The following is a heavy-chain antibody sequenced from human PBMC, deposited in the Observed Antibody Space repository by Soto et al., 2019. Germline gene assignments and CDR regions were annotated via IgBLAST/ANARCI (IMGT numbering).Heavy chain of an antibody. CDR1: GGSFSGYY. CDR2: INHSGST. J-gene: IGHJ4*02. Sequence: SETLSLTCAVYGGSFSGYYWSWIRQPPGKGLEGIGEINHSGSTNYNPSLKSRVTISVDTSKNQFSLKLSSVTAADTAVYYCARESDSGYDYDYWGQGTLVTVSS. CDR3: ARESDSGYDYDY. V-gene: IGHV4-34*01. D-gene: IGHD5-12*01.